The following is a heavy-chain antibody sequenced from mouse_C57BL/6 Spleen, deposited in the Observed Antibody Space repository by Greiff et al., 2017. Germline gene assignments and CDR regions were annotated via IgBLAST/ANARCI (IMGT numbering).Heavy chain of an antibody. D-gene: IGHD1-1*01. CDR2: INPGSGGT. CDR3: ARFYYYGSSPMDY. CDR1: GYAFTNYL. Sequence: VQLQQSGAELVRPGTSVKVSCKASGYAFTNYLIEWVKQRPGQGLEWIGVINPGSGGTNYNEKFKGKATLTADTSSSTAYMQLSSLTSEDSAVYFCARFYYYGSSPMDYWGQGTSVTVSS. V-gene: IGHV1-54*01. J-gene: IGHJ4*01.